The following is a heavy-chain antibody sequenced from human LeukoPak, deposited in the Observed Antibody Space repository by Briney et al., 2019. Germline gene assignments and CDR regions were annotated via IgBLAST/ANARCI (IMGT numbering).Heavy chain of an antibody. J-gene: IGHJ4*02. D-gene: IGHD6-13*01. CDR3: ARGAATGATLGLDY. V-gene: IGHV3-53*01. Sequence: GGPLRLSCVASGFTVSSNYRTWVRQAPGEGLEWASVIYTGGRPYYADSVKGRFTISRDISKNTVYLQMNSLRAEDTAVYYCARGAATGATLGLDYWGQGTLVTVSS. CDR2: IYTGGRP. CDR1: GFTVSSNY.